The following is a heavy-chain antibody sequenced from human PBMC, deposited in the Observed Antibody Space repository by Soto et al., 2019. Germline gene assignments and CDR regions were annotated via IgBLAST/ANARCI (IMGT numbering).Heavy chain of an antibody. D-gene: IGHD2-2*01. CDR1: GGSISSYY. V-gene: IGHV4-59*08. J-gene: IGHJ6*03. CDR3: ARRLRDIVVVPAAAQPASTYYYYYYMDV. CDR2: IYYSGST. Sequence: SETLSLTCTVSGGSISSYYWSWIRQPPGKGLEWIGYIYYSGSTNYNPSLKSRVTISVDTSKNQFSLKLSSVTAADTAVYYCARRLRDIVVVPAAAQPASTYYYYYYMDVWGKGTTVTVSS.